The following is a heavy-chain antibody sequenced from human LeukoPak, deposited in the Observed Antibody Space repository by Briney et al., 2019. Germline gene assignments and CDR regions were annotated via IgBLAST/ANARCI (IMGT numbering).Heavy chain of an antibody. D-gene: IGHD4-17*01. Sequence: GGSLRLSCAASGFTFSSYAMHWVRQAPGKGLEWVAVISYDGSNKYYADSVKGRFTISRDNSKNTLYLQMNSLRAEDTAVYYCARSAVTTHYYYYYGMDVWGKGTTVTASS. J-gene: IGHJ6*04. V-gene: IGHV3-30*04. CDR1: GFTFSSYA. CDR3: ARSAVTTHYYYYYGMDV. CDR2: ISYDGSNK.